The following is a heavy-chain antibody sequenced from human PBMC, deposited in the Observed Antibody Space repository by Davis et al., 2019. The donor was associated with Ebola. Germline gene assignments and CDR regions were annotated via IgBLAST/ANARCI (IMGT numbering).Heavy chain of an antibody. CDR2: ISHSGST. Sequence: PSETLSLTCAVYGGSFSGYYWSWIRQPPGKGLEWIGEISHSGSTNYNPSLKSRVTISVDTSKNQFSLKLSSVTAADTAVYYCARAQYGYYDSSGFDYWGQGTLVTVSS. J-gene: IGHJ4*02. CDR3: ARAQYGYYDSSGFDY. V-gene: IGHV4-34*01. D-gene: IGHD3-22*01. CDR1: GGSFSGYY.